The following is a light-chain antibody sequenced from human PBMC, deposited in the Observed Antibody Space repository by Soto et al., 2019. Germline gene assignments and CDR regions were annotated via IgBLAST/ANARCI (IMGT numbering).Light chain of an antibody. V-gene: IGLV2-14*01. CDR1: SSDVGGYNY. CDR3: SSYTSSSTRV. J-gene: IGLJ2*01. CDR2: DVS. Sequence: QPVLTQPASVSGSPGQSITISCTGTSSDVGGYNYVSWYQQHPGKAPKLMIYDVSNRPSGVSNRFSGSKSGNTASLTISGLQAEDEADYYCSSYTSSSTRVFGGGTKVTVL.